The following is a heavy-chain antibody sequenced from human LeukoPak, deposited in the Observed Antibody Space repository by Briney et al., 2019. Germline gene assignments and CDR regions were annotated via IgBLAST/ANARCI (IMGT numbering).Heavy chain of an antibody. D-gene: IGHD1-1*01. CDR3: ACARTGGAYLDY. CDR2: IKQDGSEK. CDR1: GFTFSSYW. Sequence: GGSLRLSCAASGFTFSSYWMSWVRQAPGKGLEWVANIKQDGSEKYYVDSVKGRFTISRDNAKNSLYLQMNSLRDEDTAVYYCACARTGGAYLDYWGLGTLVTVSS. V-gene: IGHV3-7*01. J-gene: IGHJ4*02.